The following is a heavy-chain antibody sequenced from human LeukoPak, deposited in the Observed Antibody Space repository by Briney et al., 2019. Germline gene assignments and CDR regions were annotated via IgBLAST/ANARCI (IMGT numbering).Heavy chain of an antibody. CDR1: GFTFSSYG. J-gene: IGHJ4*02. V-gene: IGHV3-30*02. CDR3: AKDRYSGSYHGSDY. Sequence: GGSLRLSCAASGFTFSSYGMHWVRQAPGKGLEWVAFIRYDGSNKYYADSVKGRFTISRDNSENTLYLQMNSLRAEDTAVYYCAKDRYSGSYHGSDYWGQGILVTVSS. CDR2: IRYDGSNK. D-gene: IGHD1-26*01.